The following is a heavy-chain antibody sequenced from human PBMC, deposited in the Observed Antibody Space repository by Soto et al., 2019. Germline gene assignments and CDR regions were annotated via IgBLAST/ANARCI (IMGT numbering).Heavy chain of an antibody. V-gene: IGHV4-34*01. CDR1: GGSFSGYY. CDR2: INHSGST. D-gene: IGHD2-2*01. CDR3: ARGGYCSSTSCYADFDY. Sequence: PSETLSLTCAVYGGSFSGYYWSWIRQPPGKGLEWIGEINHSGSTNYNPSLKSRVTISVDTSKNQFSLKLSSVTAADTAVYYCARGGYCSSTSCYADFDYWGQGTLVTVSP. J-gene: IGHJ4*02.